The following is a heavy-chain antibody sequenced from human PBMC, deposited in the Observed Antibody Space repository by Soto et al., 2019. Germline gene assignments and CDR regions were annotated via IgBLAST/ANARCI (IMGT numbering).Heavy chain of an antibody. CDR1: GFTFSSYS. CDR2: ISSSSSTI. Sequence: GGSLRLSCAASGFTFSSYSMNWVRQAPGKGLEWVSYISSSSSTIYYADSVKGRFTISRDNAKNSLYLQMNSLRAEDTAVYYCARAFPITMVRGVSFPHAFDIWGQGTMVTVSS. V-gene: IGHV3-48*01. J-gene: IGHJ3*02. CDR3: ARAFPITMVRGVSFPHAFDI. D-gene: IGHD3-10*01.